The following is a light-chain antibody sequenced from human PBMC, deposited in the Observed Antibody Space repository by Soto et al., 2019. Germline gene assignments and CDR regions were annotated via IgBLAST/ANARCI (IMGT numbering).Light chain of an antibody. Sequence: QSVLTQPASVSGSPGQSINISCTGTSSDVGGYNYVSWYQHHPGKSPNLIIYDVSNRPSGVSNSFSGSKSGNTASLTISWLQPEDEADYYCSSYTTSNTRQIVFGTGTKVTVL. CDR1: SSDVGGYNY. V-gene: IGLV2-14*03. J-gene: IGLJ1*01. CDR3: SSYTTSNTRQIV. CDR2: DVS.